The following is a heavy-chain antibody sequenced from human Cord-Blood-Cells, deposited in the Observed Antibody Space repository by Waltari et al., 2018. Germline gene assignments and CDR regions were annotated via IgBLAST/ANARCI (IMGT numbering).Heavy chain of an antibody. Sequence: QVQLQQWGAGLLKPSETLSLTCAVYGGSFSGSYWSWIRQPPGKGLEWIGEINHSGSTNYNPSLKSRVTISVDTSKNQFSLKLSSVTAADTAVYYCARAANYYDSSGYYFAFDIWGQGTMVTVSS. D-gene: IGHD3-22*01. J-gene: IGHJ3*02. CDR3: ARAANYYDSSGYYFAFDI. CDR2: INHSGST. V-gene: IGHV4-34*01. CDR1: GGSFSGSY.